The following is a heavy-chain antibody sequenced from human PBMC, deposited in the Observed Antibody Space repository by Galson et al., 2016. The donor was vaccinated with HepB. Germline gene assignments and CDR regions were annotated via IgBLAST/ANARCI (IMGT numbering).Heavy chain of an antibody. V-gene: IGHV3-30*14. Sequence: SLRLSCAASGISFSSYYMHWVRQAPGKGLEWVAFISYDGRSDYYADSVKGRFTISRDNSKDMLYLQMSSLRPEDTAFYYCASRGYFDYWGPGTLVTVSS. CDR1: GISFSSYY. CDR3: ASRGYFDY. J-gene: IGHJ4*02. CDR2: ISYDGRSD. D-gene: IGHD3-10*01.